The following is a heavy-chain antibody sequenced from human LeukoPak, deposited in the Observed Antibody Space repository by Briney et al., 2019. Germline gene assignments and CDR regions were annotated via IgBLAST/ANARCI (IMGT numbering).Heavy chain of an antibody. J-gene: IGHJ4*02. Sequence: GGSLRLSCAASGFTFSSYAMSWVGQAPGKGLEGVSVISGSGGSTYYADSVRGRFTISRDNSKNTLYLQMNSLRAEDTAVYYCAKGVAAAGGYWGQGTLVTVSS. CDR2: ISGSGGST. CDR1: GFTFSSYA. CDR3: AKGVAAAGGY. V-gene: IGHV3-23*01. D-gene: IGHD6-13*01.